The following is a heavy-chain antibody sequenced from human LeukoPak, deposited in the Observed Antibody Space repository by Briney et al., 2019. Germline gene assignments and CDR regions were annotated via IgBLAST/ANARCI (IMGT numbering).Heavy chain of an antibody. CDR3: ASASTAVAGYAFDI. CDR1: GGSISSSNW. Sequence: PSQTLSLTCTVSGGSISSSNWWSWVRQPPGQGLEWIGEIYHSGSTNYNPSLKSRVTISVDKSKNQFSLKLSSVTAADTAVYYCASASTAVAGYAFDIWGQGTMVTVSS. J-gene: IGHJ3*02. D-gene: IGHD6-19*01. V-gene: IGHV4-4*02. CDR2: IYHSGST.